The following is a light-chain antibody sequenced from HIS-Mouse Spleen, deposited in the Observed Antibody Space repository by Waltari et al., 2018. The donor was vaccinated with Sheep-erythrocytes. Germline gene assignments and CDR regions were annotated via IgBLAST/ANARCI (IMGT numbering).Light chain of an antibody. Sequence: QSALTQPASVSGSPGQSITISCTGTSSDAGSYKLVSWDQQHPGKAPKLMIYEGSKRPSGVSNRFSGSKSGNTASLTISGLQAEDEADYYCCSYAGSYTFVVFGGGTKLTVL. V-gene: IGLV2-23*01. CDR3: CSYAGSYTFVV. CDR2: EGS. CDR1: SSDAGSYKL. J-gene: IGLJ2*01.